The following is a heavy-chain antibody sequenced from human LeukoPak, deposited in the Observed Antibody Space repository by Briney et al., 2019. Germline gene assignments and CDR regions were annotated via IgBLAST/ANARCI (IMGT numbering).Heavy chain of an antibody. Sequence: SETLSLTCTVSGGSISSYYWSWIRQSPGKGLECIGYIHYTGSTNYNPSLKSRVTISVETSKNQFSLKLSSVTAADTAVYYCARRPRPSGITMIRGVRNTKYYFDYWGQGTLVTVSS. CDR2: IHYTGST. CDR3: ARRPRPSGITMIRGVRNTKYYFDY. D-gene: IGHD3-10*01. J-gene: IGHJ4*02. CDR1: GGSISSYY. V-gene: IGHV4-59*12.